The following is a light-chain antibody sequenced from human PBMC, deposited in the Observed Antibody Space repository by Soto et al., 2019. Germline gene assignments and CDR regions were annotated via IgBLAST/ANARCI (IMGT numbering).Light chain of an antibody. CDR2: KAS. Sequence: DIQMTQSPSTLSASVGDRVTITCRASQSISRWLAWYQQRPGKAPKLLIYKASTLESGVPSRFSGSGSGTEFTLTIDSLHPDDFAIYYCQRYNNLWTFGQGTKVEIK. V-gene: IGKV1-5*03. CDR3: QRYNNLWT. J-gene: IGKJ1*01. CDR1: QSISRW.